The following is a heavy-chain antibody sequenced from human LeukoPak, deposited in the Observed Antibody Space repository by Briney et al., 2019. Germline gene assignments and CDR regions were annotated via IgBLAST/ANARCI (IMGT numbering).Heavy chain of an antibody. Sequence: GGSLRLSCAGSGFTFSSYTMSWVRQAPGKGPEGVSAISSSGGSTYYADSVRGRFTISRDNSKNTLYLQMSSLRAEDTALYYCSRGADSSGSCFASWGQGTLVTVSS. D-gene: IGHD6-19*01. V-gene: IGHV3-23*01. CDR2: ISSSGGST. J-gene: IGHJ4*02. CDR3: SRGADSSGSCFAS. CDR1: GFTFSSYT.